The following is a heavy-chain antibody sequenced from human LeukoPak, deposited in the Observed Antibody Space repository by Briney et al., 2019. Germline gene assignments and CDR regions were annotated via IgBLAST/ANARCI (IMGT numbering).Heavy chain of an antibody. CDR1: GFTFSSYA. J-gene: IGHJ4*02. Sequence: GGSLRLSCAASGFTFSSYAMHWVRQAPGKGLEWVAVISYDGSNKYYADSVKGRFTISRDNSKNTLYLQMNSLRAEDTAVYYCATRNLEDWGQGTLVTVSS. CDR3: ATRNLED. CDR2: ISYDGSNK. V-gene: IGHV3-30-3*01. D-gene: IGHD3-3*01.